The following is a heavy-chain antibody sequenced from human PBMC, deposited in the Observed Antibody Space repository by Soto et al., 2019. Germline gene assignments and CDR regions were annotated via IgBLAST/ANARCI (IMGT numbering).Heavy chain of an antibody. D-gene: IGHD6-13*01. V-gene: IGHV1-69*13. CDR1: GYTFTSYG. CDR3: ASRAPEIAAPFDY. J-gene: IGHJ4*02. Sequence: SVEVSCKASGYTFTSYGISWVRQAPGQGLEWMGGITPNFGTANYAQKFQGRVTITADESTSTAYMELSSLRSEDTAVYYCASRAPEIAAPFDYWGQGTLVTVSS. CDR2: ITPNFGTA.